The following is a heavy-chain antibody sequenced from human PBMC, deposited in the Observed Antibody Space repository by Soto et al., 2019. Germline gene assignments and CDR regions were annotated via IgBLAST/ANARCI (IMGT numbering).Heavy chain of an antibody. D-gene: IGHD3-9*01. CDR2: IYYSGST. V-gene: IGHV4-59*01. CDR3: ARGGNYDILTGYSKSPYYFDY. Sequence: LSLTCTVSGGSISSYYWSWIRQPPGKGLEWIGYIYYSGSTNYDPSLKSRVTISVDTSKNQFSLKLSSVTTADTAVYYCARGGNYDILTGYSKSPYYFDYWGQGTLVTVSS. J-gene: IGHJ4*02. CDR1: GGSISSYY.